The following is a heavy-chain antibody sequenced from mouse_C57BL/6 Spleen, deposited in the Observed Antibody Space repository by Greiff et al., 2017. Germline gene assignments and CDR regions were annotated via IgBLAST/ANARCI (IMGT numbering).Heavy chain of an antibody. CDR1: GYTFTSYW. D-gene: IGHD1-1*01. CDR2: IDPSDSYT. Sequence: QVQLKQPGAELVMPGASVKLSCKASGYTFTSYWMHWVKQRPGQGLEWIGEIDPSDSYTNYNQKFKGKSTLTVDKSSSTAYMQLSSLTSEDSAVYYCARRYYGSSYDAMDYWGQGTSVTVSS. CDR3: ARRYYGSSYDAMDY. J-gene: IGHJ4*01. V-gene: IGHV1-69*01.